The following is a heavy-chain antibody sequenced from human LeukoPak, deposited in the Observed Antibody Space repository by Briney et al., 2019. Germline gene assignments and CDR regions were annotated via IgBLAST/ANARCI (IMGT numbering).Heavy chain of an antibody. V-gene: IGHV4-34*01. CDR3: ARGSGSYYGIDY. D-gene: IGHD1-26*01. CDR1: GGSFSGYY. Sequence: SETLSLTCAVYGGSFSGYYWSWIRQPPGKGLGWIGEINHSGSTNYNPSLKSRVTISVDTSKNQFSLKLSSVTAADTAVYYCARGSGSYYGIDYWGQGTLVTVSS. CDR2: INHSGST. J-gene: IGHJ4*02.